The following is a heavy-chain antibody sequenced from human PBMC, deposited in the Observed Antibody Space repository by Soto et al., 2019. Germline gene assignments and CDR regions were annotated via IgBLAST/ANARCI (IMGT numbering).Heavy chain of an antibody. CDR2: INHSGST. Sequence: SETLSLTCAVYGGSFSGYYWSWIRQPPGKGLEWIGEINHSGSTNYNPSLKSRVTISVDTSKNQFSLKLSSVTAADTAVYYCARGITAARSPFDYWGQGTLVTVSS. CDR1: GGSFSGYY. J-gene: IGHJ4*02. CDR3: ARGITAARSPFDY. V-gene: IGHV4-34*01. D-gene: IGHD6-6*01.